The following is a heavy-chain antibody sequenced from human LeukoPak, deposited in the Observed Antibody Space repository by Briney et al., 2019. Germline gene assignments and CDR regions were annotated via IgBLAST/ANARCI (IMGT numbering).Heavy chain of an antibody. CDR1: GVSTSNGIYY. CDR3: ARHAEYNSGWYFYLDH. V-gene: IGHV4-39*01. J-gene: IGHJ4*02. Sequence: SDNLPLTCAVSGVSTSNGIYYWGWVRQPPGKGLERFGCVYYGGRPYYNPSLRSRVTMSVDTSKNQCSLRLISVNAADTAVYYCARHAEYNSGWYFYLDHWGQGILVTVSS. CDR2: VYYGGRP. D-gene: IGHD6-19*01.